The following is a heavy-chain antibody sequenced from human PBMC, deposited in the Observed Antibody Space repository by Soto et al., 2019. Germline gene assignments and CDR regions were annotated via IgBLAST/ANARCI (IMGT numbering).Heavy chain of an antibody. CDR1: GDTFDTFA. CDR2: ISPIVRTP. D-gene: IGHD1-1*01. Sequence: QVQLVQSGSEVLKPGSSVKLSCKTSGDTFDTFAISWVRQAPGQGLEWMGGISPIVRTPDYTQKFPGRVTITADVSTSAAYVELSSVISEDTALYYFAGDKGRGQLGSNYYYALAVWGQGTTVTVSS. V-gene: IGHV1-69*12. CDR3: AGDKGRGQLGSNYYYALAV. J-gene: IGHJ6*02.